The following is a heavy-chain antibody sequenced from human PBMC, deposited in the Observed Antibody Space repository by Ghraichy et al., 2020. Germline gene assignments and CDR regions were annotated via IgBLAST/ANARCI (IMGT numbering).Heavy chain of an antibody. CDR2: IDWDDSK. CDR1: GFSLNTRDMR. D-gene: IGHD1-14*01. Sequence: SGPTLVKPTQTLTLTCTFSGFSLNTRDMRVSWVRQPPGKALEWLARIDWDDSKVYSASLKTRLTISKDTSKNLVVLTVTNVDPVDTATYFCAWTRGPKTRMFDYWGQGILVSVSS. J-gene: IGHJ4*02. V-gene: IGHV2-70*04. CDR3: AWTRGPKTRMFDY.